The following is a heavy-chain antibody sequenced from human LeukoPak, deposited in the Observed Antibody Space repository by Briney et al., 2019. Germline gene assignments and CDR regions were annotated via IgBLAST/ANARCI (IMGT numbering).Heavy chain of an antibody. CDR1: DYSISSGYGYY. D-gene: IGHD3-3*01. V-gene: IGHV4-38-2*02. Sequence: PSETLSLTCTVSDYSISSGYGYYWGWIRQPPGKGLEWIGNIYHSGITYYNHFNSSLKSRVTISIDTSKNQFSLKLSSVTAADTAVYYCARVGTYYDFWSGPDSNNWFDPWGQGTLVTVSS. CDR2: IYHSGIT. CDR3: ARVGTYYDFWSGPDSNNWFDP. J-gene: IGHJ5*02.